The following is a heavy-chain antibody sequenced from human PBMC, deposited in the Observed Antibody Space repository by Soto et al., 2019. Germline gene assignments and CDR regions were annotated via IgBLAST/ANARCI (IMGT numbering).Heavy chain of an antibody. CDR3: VQRGYCSSTSCPTPHY. J-gene: IGHJ4*02. V-gene: IGHV4-34*01. D-gene: IGHD2-2*01. CDR1: GGSFSGYY. CDR2: INHSGNT. Sequence: QVQLQQWGAGLLKPSETLSLTCAVYGGSFSGYYWSWIRQPPGKGLEWIGEINHSGNTNYNPSLKSRVTISVDTSKNQFSLKLSSVTAADTAVYYCVQRGYCSSTSCPTPHYWGQGTLVTVSS.